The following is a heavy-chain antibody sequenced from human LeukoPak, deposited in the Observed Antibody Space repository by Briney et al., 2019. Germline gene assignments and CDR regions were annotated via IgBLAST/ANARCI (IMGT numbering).Heavy chain of an antibody. J-gene: IGHJ2*01. Sequence: GGSLRLSCTTFGFAFSSYSMNWVRQALGKGLEWVSSIAPSGGSIFYADSVKGRFSISRDNAKNSLFLQMYSLGADDTAVYYCARLAGSRSPWYLDLWGRGTLVTVSS. CDR2: IAPSGGSI. CDR1: GFAFSSYS. V-gene: IGHV3-21*04. CDR3: ARLAGSRSPWYLDL. D-gene: IGHD6-19*01.